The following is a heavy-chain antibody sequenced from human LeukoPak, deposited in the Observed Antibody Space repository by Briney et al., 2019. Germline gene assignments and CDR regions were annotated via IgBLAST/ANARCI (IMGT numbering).Heavy chain of an antibody. CDR2: INPNSGGT. V-gene: IGHV1-2*02. Sequence: GASVKVSCKASGYTFTGYYMHWVRQAPGQGLEWMRWINPNSGGTNYAQKFQGRVTMTRYTSISTAHMELSRLRSDDTAVYYCARVGKSYDVLTGYMYNWFDPWGQGTLVTVSS. D-gene: IGHD3-9*01. J-gene: IGHJ5*02. CDR1: GYTFTGYY. CDR3: ARVGKSYDVLTGYMYNWFDP.